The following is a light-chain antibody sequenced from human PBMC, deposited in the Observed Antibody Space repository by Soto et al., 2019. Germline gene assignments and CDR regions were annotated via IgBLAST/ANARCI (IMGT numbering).Light chain of an antibody. CDR2: GAS. Sequence: EIVITQSPATLSFSRGERAALSCRASQSVRGNLAWYQQKPGQSPRLLIYGASSRATGIPARFSGSGSGTEFTLTISSLQSEDFAVYYCQQYNNWPFITFGQGTLLEI. CDR1: QSVRGN. J-gene: IGKJ5*01. V-gene: IGKV3-15*01. CDR3: QQYNNWPFIT.